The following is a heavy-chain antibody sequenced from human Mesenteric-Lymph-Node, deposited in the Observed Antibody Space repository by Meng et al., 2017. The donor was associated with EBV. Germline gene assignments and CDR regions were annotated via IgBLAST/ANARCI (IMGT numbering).Heavy chain of an antibody. Sequence: QVLPQRSAACLLKRSPTRSSTCTFCGDSISSRGYVWSWIRQPPGKDLEWIGYIYYSGNTYYTPSLRSRVTISIDTSKNQFSLKLSSVTAADTAVYYCALIIVGATHFDYWGQGTLVTVSS. D-gene: IGHD1-26*01. J-gene: IGHJ4*02. CDR3: ALIIVGATHFDY. CDR1: GDSISSRGYV. CDR2: IYYSGNT. V-gene: IGHV4-30-4*01.